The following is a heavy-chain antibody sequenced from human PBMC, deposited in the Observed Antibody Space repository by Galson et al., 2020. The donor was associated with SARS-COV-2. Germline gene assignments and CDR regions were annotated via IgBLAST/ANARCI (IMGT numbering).Heavy chain of an antibody. Sequence: SETLSPPCAVSGTSIRSGSYSWNWLRQPPGKGMECLGYISHSGGTYYNPSLKSRVTISGDRSKNQFSLRLSSVTAADPAVYYCARLHYGEYAPEAFDIWGPGTRVTVAS. J-gene: IGHJ3*02. CDR1: GTSIRSGSYS. CDR2: ISHSGGT. V-gene: IGHV4-30-2*01. D-gene: IGHD4-17*01. CDR3: ARLHYGEYAPEAFDI.